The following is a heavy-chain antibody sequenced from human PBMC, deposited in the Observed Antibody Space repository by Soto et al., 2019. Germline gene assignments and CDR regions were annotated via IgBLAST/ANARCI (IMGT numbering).Heavy chain of an antibody. Sequence: EVQLVESGGGLVKPGGSLRLSCAASGFTFSSYSMNWVRQAPGKGLEWVSSISSSSSYIYYAESVKGRFTISRDNAKNSLYLQMNSLRAEDTAVYYCARDLEDYMDVWGKGTTVTVSS. CDR2: ISSSSSYI. D-gene: IGHD1-1*01. V-gene: IGHV3-21*01. J-gene: IGHJ6*03. CDR3: ARDLEDYMDV. CDR1: GFTFSSYS.